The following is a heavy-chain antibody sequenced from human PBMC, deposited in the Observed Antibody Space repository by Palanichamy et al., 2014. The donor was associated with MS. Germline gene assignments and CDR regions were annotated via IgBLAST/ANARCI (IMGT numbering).Heavy chain of an antibody. D-gene: IGHD3-10*01. CDR1: GFTFDDYD. Sequence: EVQLVEVWGRALVQPGRSLRLSCASSGFTFDDYDMHWVRQAPGKGLEWVSGISRNSDSIYYADSVKGRFTISRDNAKNSLYLQMNSLRAEDTALYYYAKDMSDGWNAFDIWGQGTMVSVSS. J-gene: IGHJ3*02. CDR2: ISRNSDSI. CDR3: AKDMSDGWNAFDI. V-gene: IGHV3-9*01.